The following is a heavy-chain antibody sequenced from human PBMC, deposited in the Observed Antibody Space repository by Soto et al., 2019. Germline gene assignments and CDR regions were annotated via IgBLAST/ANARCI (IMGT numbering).Heavy chain of an antibody. D-gene: IGHD6-25*01. V-gene: IGHV4-30-4*02. CDR1: GGSISSGDYY. CDR3: ARPHGGSSGWDNWFDP. J-gene: IGHJ5*02. Sequence: ASDTLSLTFTVSGGSISSGDYYWSWIRQPPGKGLELIGYIYYSGSTYYNPSLKSRVTLSVDTSKNQFSLKLSSVTAADTAVYYCARPHGGSSGWDNWFDPWGQGTLVTVS. CDR2: IYYSGST.